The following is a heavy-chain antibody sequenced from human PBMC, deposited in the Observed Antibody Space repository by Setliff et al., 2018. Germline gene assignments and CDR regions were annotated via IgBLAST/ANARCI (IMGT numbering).Heavy chain of an antibody. CDR1: GHIFSSYG. CDR2: ISSYNDVT. V-gene: IGHV1-18*01. D-gene: IGHD2-8*01. J-gene: IGHJ4*02. CDR3: ARLVRYCSKTTCQRTLGEEV. Sequence: RASVKVSCKASGHIFSSYGISWVRQAPGQGLEWMGWISSYNDVTNYEQRFQGRVTMTTDTSASAAYMELRGLRSDDTAVYYCARLVRYCSKTTCQRTLGEEVWGQGTLVTVSS.